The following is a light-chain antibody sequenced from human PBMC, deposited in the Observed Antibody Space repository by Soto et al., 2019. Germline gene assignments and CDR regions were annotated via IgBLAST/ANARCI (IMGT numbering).Light chain of an antibody. Sequence: QLVLTQSPSASASLGASVKLTCTLSSGHSNYAIAWHQQQPDKGPRYLMKLNSDGSHTKGDGIPDRFSGSSSGAERYLTISSLQSEDEADYYCQTWGTGVVFGGGTKLTVL. CDR3: QTWGTGVV. J-gene: IGLJ2*01. CDR2: LNSDGSH. CDR1: SGHSNYA. V-gene: IGLV4-69*01.